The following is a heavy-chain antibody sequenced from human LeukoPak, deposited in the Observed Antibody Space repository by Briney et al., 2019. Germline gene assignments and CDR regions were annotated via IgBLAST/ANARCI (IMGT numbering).Heavy chain of an antibody. D-gene: IGHD1-26*01. CDR2: INHSGST. V-gene: IGHV4-34*01. Sequence: SETLSLTCAVYGGSFSGYYWSWIRPPPGKGLEWIGEINHSGSTNYNPSLKSRVTISVDTSKNQFSLKLSSVTAADTAVYYCARGSGGSYGIDYWGQGTLVTVSS. CDR1: GGSFSGYY. CDR3: ARGSGGSYGIDY. J-gene: IGHJ4*02.